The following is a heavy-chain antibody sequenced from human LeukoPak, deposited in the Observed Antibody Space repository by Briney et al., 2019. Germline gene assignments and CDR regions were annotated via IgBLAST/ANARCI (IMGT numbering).Heavy chain of an antibody. Sequence: PGGSLRLSCAASGLTFDDHFMGWVRQAPGKGLDWVSLISWEGDNTYYADSVKGRFTISRDNRKNFLYLQMTSLRVEDTAVYYCAKNSHSFGESPVNSWGQGTLVTVSS. CDR3: AKNSHSFGESPVNS. V-gene: IGHV3-43*01. J-gene: IGHJ4*02. CDR1: GLTFDDHF. CDR2: ISWEGDNT. D-gene: IGHD5-18*01.